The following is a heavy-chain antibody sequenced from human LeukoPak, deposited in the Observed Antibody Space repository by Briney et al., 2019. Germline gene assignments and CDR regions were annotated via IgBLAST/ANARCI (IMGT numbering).Heavy chain of an antibody. J-gene: IGHJ6*02. CDR3: ARGIQLWLHNYYYGMDV. D-gene: IGHD5-18*01. Sequence: ASVKVSCKASGYTFTSYDINWVRQATGQGLEWMGWMNPNSGNTGYAQKSQGRVTMTRNTSISTAYMELSSLRSEDTAVYYCARGIQLWLHNYYYGMDVWGQGTTVTVSS. V-gene: IGHV1-8*01. CDR1: GYTFTSYD. CDR2: MNPNSGNT.